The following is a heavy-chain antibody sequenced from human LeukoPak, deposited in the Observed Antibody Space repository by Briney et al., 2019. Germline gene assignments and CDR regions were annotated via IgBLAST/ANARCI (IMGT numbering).Heavy chain of an antibody. Sequence: SVKVSCKASGGTFSSYAISWVRQAPGQGLEWMGRIIPIFGTANYAQKFQGRVTITTDESTSTAYMELSSLRSEDTAVYYCARARAYGSGSYYNKNWFDPWGQGTLVTVTS. CDR1: GGTFSSYA. D-gene: IGHD3-10*01. V-gene: IGHV1-69*05. J-gene: IGHJ5*02. CDR3: ARARAYGSGSYYNKNWFDP. CDR2: IIPIFGTA.